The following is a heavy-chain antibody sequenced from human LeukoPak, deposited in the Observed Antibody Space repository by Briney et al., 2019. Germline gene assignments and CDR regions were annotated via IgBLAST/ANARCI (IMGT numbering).Heavy chain of an antibody. Sequence: GGSLRLSCAASGFTFSSFSMNWVRQAPGKGLEWVSSISSGGNYLYYADSVKGRFTISRDNAQNSLYLQMNSLRAEDTAVYYCAKSGSGYYYDSSGLDYWGQGTLVTVSS. CDR2: ISSGGNYL. D-gene: IGHD3-22*01. CDR3: AKSGSGYYYDSSGLDY. CDR1: GFTFSSFS. V-gene: IGHV3-21*01. J-gene: IGHJ4*02.